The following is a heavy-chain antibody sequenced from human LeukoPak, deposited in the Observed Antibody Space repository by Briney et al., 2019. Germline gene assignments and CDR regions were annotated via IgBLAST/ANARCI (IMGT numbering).Heavy chain of an antibody. J-gene: IGHJ4*02. CDR2: IYSGGST. CDR1: GFTFSSYS. D-gene: IGHD1-26*01. CDR3: ARGMGATRNFDY. Sequence: PGGSLRLSCAASGFTFSSYSMNWVRQAPGKGLEWVSVIYSGGSTYYADSVKGRFTISRDNSKNTLYLQMNSLRAEDTAVYYCARGMGATRNFDYWGQGTLVTVSS. V-gene: IGHV3-66*01.